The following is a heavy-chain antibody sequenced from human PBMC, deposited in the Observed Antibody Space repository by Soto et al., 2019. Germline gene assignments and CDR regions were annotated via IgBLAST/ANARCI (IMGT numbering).Heavy chain of an antibody. CDR2: ISSSSSYI. D-gene: IGHD2-21*01. CDR1: GIDFRSCR. V-gene: IGHV3-21*01. CDR3: ASQGFLF. Sequence: GGDPRPVYRRTGIDFRSCRMNWVRQAPGKGLEWVSSISSSSSYIYYADSVKGRFTISRDNAKNSLYLQMNSLRAEDTAVYYCASQGFLFWGQGTLVTVSS. J-gene: IGHJ4*02.